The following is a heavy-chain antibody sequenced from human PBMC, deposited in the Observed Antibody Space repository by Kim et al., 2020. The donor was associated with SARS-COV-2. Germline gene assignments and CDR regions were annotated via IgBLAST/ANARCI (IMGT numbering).Heavy chain of an antibody. D-gene: IGHD4-17*01. CDR2: ISWNSGSI. CDR1: GFTFGDYA. V-gene: IGHV3-9*01. J-gene: IGHJ3*02. Sequence: GGSLRLSCAASGFTFGDYAMHWVRQAPGKGLEWVSGISWNSGSIGYADSVKGRFTISRDNAKNSLYLQMNSLRAEDTALYYCAKDSLYYGDYSVPDAFDIWGQGTMVSVSS. CDR3: AKDSLYYGDYSVPDAFDI.